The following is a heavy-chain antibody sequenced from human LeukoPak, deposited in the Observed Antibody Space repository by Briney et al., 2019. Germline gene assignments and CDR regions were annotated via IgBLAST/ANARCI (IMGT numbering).Heavy chain of an antibody. D-gene: IGHD6-13*01. Sequence: GGSLRLSCGASGFTFRTSWMNWVRQAPGKGLEWVASINPDGSEKYSVDSVKGRFTISGDNAKNSLYLQMNSLRAEDTALYYCAKSVHSIAAASYYMDVWGKGTTVTISS. CDR3: AKSVHSIAAASYYMDV. J-gene: IGHJ6*03. V-gene: IGHV3-7*03. CDR1: GFTFRTSW. CDR2: INPDGSEK.